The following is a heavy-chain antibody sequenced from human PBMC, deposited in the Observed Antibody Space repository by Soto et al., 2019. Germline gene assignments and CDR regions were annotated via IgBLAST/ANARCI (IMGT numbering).Heavy chain of an antibody. Sequence: ASVKVSCKASGYTFTGYYMHWVRQAPGQGLEWMGWINPNSGGTNYAQKFQGRVTMTRDTSISTAYMELSRLRSDDTAVYYCARDGAYYDILTGWPYCGQGTLVTVSS. CDR1: GYTFTGYY. V-gene: IGHV1-2*02. J-gene: IGHJ4*02. CDR2: INPNSGGT. D-gene: IGHD3-9*01. CDR3: ARDGAYYDILTGWPY.